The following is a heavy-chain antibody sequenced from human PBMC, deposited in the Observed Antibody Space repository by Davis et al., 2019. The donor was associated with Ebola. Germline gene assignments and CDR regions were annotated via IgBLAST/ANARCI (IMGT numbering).Heavy chain of an antibody. V-gene: IGHV3-64*02. CDR1: GFTFSSYS. CDR3: ARDKIAAAGTGGWFDP. J-gene: IGHJ5*02. Sequence: GESLKISCAASGFTFSSYSLHWVRQAPGKGLDYVSGIRTNGGSTYYAASVKGRFTISRDNSKNTLYLQMGSLRDEDMAVYYCARDKIAAAGTGGWFDPWGQGTLVTVSS. D-gene: IGHD6-13*01. CDR2: IRTNGGST.